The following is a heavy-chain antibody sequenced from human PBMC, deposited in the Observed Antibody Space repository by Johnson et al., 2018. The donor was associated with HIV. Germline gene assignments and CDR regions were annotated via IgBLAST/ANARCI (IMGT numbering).Heavy chain of an antibody. V-gene: IGHV3-30*04. J-gene: IGHJ3*01. CDR1: GFTFSSYA. CDR3: ARALVVYARDAFVF. Sequence: QVQLVESGGGVVQPGRSLRLSCVASGFTFSSYAMHWVRQAPGKGLEWVAVISYDGSNKYYADSVKGRFTISRDNSKNTLYLQMNSLRAEDTAVYYCARALVVYARDAFVFWGQGTMVTVSS. D-gene: IGHD2-8*02. CDR2: ISYDGSNK.